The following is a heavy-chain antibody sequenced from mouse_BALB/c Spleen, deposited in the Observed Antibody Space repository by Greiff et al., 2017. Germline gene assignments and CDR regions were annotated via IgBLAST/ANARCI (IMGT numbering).Heavy chain of an antibody. CDR1: GYTFTSYW. J-gene: IGHJ4*01. Sequence: VQLQQSGAELAKPGASVKMSCKASGYTFTSYWMHWVKQRPGQGLEWIGYINPSTGYTEYNQKFKDKATLTADKSSSTAYMQLSSLTSEDSAVYYCARRGEGYAMDYWGQGTSVTVSS. V-gene: IGHV1-7*01. CDR2: INPSTGYT. CDR3: ARRGEGYAMDY.